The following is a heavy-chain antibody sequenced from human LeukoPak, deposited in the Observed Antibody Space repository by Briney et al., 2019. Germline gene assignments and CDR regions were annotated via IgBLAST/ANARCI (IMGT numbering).Heavy chain of an antibody. CDR3: AHRKNYYDSSVFDN. Sequence: SGPTLVNPTQTLTLTCTFSGFSLNTRGVGVGWIRQPPGRALEWLALIYCDDDRRYSPSLKSRLTITKDTSKNQVVLTMTNMDPVDTATYFCAHRKNYYDSSVFDNWGQGTLVTVSS. D-gene: IGHD3-22*01. J-gene: IGHJ4*02. CDR2: IYCDDDR. V-gene: IGHV2-5*02. CDR1: GFSLNTRGVG.